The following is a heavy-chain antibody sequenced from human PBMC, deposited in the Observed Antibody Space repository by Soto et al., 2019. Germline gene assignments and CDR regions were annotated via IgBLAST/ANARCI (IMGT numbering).Heavy chain of an antibody. D-gene: IGHD2-15*01. V-gene: IGHV3-33*01. CDR2: IWYDGTTK. CDR3: ARDVDRTSHLNWFDP. Sequence: PGGSLRLSCEVSGFSLSGYGMHWVRQAPGKGLEWVAVIWYDGTTKNYADTVKGRFTISRDSSKNTGYLQMDSLKVEDTAVYYCARDVDRTSHLNWFDPWGQGVMVTVSS. J-gene: IGHJ5*02. CDR1: GFSLSGYG.